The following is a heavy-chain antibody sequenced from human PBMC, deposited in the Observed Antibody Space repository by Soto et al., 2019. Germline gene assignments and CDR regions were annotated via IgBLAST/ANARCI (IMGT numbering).Heavy chain of an antibody. CDR1: GYTFTGYY. CDR3: ARVYLGDMARGVIRRRNYGMDV. V-gene: IGHV1-2*04. CDR2: INPSSGGT. Sequence: ASVKVSCKASGYTFTGYYMHWVRQAPGQGLEWMGWINPSSGGTNYAQKFQGWVTMTRDTSISTAYMELSRLRSDDTAVYYCARVYLGDMARGVIRRRNYGMDVWGQGTTVTVSS. J-gene: IGHJ6*02. D-gene: IGHD3-10*01.